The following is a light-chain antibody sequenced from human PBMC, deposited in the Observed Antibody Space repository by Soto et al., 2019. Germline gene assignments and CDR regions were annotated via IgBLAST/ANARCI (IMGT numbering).Light chain of an antibody. V-gene: IGKV3-20*01. CDR3: QHYGSSPRT. J-gene: IGKJ1*01. CDR1: QSVSSSY. Sequence: EIVLAQSPGTLSLSPGERATLSCRASQSVSSSYLAWYQQKPGQAPRLLIYAASSRAPGIPDRFSGSGSGTDFTLTISRLEPEDFAVYYCQHYGSSPRTFGQGTKVDIK. CDR2: AAS.